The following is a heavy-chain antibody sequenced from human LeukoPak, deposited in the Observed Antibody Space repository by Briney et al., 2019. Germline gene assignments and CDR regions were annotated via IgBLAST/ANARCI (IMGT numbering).Heavy chain of an antibody. D-gene: IGHD3-22*01. CDR1: GGSISSYY. CDR2: IYYSGST. CDR3: ARHEWHDSSGYYLFDY. V-gene: IGHV4-59*08. J-gene: IGHJ4*02. Sequence: PSETLSLTCTVSGGSISSYYWSWIRQPPGKGLEWIGYIYYSGSTNYNPSLKSRVTISVDTSKNQFSLKLSSVTAADTAVYYCARHEWHDSSGYYLFDYWGQGTLVTVFS.